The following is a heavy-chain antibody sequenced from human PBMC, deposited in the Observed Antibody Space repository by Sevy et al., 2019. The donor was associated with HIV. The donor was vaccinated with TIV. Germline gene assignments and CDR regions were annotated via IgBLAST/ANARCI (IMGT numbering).Heavy chain of an antibody. V-gene: IGHV3-33*01. J-gene: IGHJ6*02. Sequence: GGSLRPSCAASGFTFSSYGMHWVRQAPGKGLEWVAVIWYDGSNKYYADSVKGRFTISRDNSKNTLYLQMNSLRAEDTAVYYCARGNRMVIAAAGTTPYYYYGMDVWGQGTTVTVSS. CDR3: ARGNRMVIAAAGTTPYYYYGMDV. CDR1: GFTFSSYG. D-gene: IGHD6-13*01. CDR2: IWYDGSNK.